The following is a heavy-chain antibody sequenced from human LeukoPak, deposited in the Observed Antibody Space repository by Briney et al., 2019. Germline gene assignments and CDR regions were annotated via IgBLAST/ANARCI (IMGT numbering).Heavy chain of an antibody. V-gene: IGHV3-23*01. CDR1: GFTFSSYA. J-gene: IGHJ3*02. CDR3: ARVARHEEAILVVSPEKCAFDI. D-gene: IGHD3-22*01. Sequence: PGGSLRLSCAASGFTFSSYAMSWVRQAPGKGLEWVSAFSGSGGSTYYADSVKGRFTISRDNSKNTLYLQMNSLRAEDTAVYYCARVARHEEAILVVSPEKCAFDIWGHGTMVTVSS. CDR2: FSGSGGST.